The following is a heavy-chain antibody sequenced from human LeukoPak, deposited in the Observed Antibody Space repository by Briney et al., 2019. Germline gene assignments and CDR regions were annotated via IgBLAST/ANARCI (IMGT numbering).Heavy chain of an antibody. CDR1: GYSISSGYY. CDR2: IYHSGST. Sequence: PSETLSLTCTVSGYSISSGYYWGWIRQPPGKGLEWIGSIYHSGSTYYNPSLKSRVTISVDTSKNQFSLKLSSVTAADTAVYYCARDGSYIVATIRAEYFQHWGQGTLVTVSS. CDR3: ARDGSYIVATIRAEYFQH. J-gene: IGHJ1*01. D-gene: IGHD5-12*01. V-gene: IGHV4-38-2*02.